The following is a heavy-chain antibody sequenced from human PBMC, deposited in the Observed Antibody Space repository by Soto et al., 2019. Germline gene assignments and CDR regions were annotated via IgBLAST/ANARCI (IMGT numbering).Heavy chain of an antibody. D-gene: IGHD2-2*01. CDR1: GYTFTSYG. CDR2: ISAYNGNT. V-gene: IGHV1-18*01. Sequence: GASVKVSCKASGYTFTSYGISWVRQAPGQGLEWMGWISAYNGNTNYAQKLQGRVTMTTDTSTSTACMELRSLRSDDTAVYYCARDRRYCSSTSCHNFDYWGQGTLVTVSS. J-gene: IGHJ4*02. CDR3: ARDRRYCSSTSCHNFDY.